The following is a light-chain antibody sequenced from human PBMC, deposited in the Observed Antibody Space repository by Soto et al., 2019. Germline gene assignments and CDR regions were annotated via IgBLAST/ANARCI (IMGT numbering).Light chain of an antibody. CDR3: SSDAGRSEFYV. CDR1: SSDIGAYDY. Sequence: QSVLAQPASVSGSPGQSITISCTGTSSDIGAYDYVSWYQQYPGRVPKLLIHEVTNRPSGVSDRFSGSKSGNTASLTISGLQTEDEADYYCSSDAGRSEFYVFGAGTKVTVL. CDR2: EVT. J-gene: IGLJ1*01. V-gene: IGLV2-14*01.